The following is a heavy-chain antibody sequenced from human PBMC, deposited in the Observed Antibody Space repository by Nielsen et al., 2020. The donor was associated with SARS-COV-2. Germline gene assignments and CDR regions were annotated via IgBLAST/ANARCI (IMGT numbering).Heavy chain of an antibody. D-gene: IGHD3/OR15-3a*01. CDR2: ISYDGSNK. Sequence: GESLKISCAASGFTFSSYAMHWVRQAPGKGLEWVAVISYDGSNKYYADSVKGRFTISRDNSKNTLYLQMNSLRAEDTAVYYCARARATIFGLVMSYGMDVWGQGTTVAVSS. J-gene: IGHJ6*02. CDR3: ARARATIFGLVMSYGMDV. CDR1: GFTFSSYA. V-gene: IGHV3-30-3*01.